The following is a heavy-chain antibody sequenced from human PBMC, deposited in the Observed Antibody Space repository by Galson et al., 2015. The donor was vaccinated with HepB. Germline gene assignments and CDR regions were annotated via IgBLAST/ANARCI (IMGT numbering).Heavy chain of an antibody. CDR1: GFTFSSYA. V-gene: IGHV3-23*01. Sequence: SLRLSCAASGFTFSSYAMSWVRQAPGKGLEWVSAISGSGGSTYYADSVKGRFTISRDNSKNTLYLQMNSLRAEDTAVYYCAKEVAITMVRGVYFDYWGQGTLVTVSS. CDR2: ISGSGGST. J-gene: IGHJ4*02. D-gene: IGHD3-10*01. CDR3: AKEVAITMVRGVYFDY.